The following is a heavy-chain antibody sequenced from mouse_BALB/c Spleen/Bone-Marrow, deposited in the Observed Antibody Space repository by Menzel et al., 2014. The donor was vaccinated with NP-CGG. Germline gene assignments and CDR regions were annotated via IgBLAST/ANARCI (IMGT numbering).Heavy chain of an antibody. D-gene: IGHD1-1*01. CDR2: INPDSRTI. CDR1: GFDFXRLW. J-gene: IGHJ4*01. V-gene: IGHV4-1*02. CDR3: ARLGYYGAMDY. Sequence: EVKVVESGGGLVQPGGSLKLSCAASGFDFXRLWMSWVRQAPGKGLEWIGEINPDSRTINYSPSLKDKFIISRDNAKNTLFLQMSKVRSEDTALYYCARLGYYGAMDYWGQGTSVTVSS.